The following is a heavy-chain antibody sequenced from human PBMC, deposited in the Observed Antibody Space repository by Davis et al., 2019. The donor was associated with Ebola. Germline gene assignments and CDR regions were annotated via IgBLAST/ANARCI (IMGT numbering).Heavy chain of an antibody. CDR3: ARDLMVRGVSNP. D-gene: IGHD3-10*01. Sequence: ASVKVSCKASGYTFTSYGITWVRQAPGQGLEWMGWINPHNGNTNYAQNVQGRVTMTTDSSTSTAYMELSSLRSEDTAVYYCARDLMVRGVSNPWGQGTLVTVSS. V-gene: IGHV1-18*04. CDR1: GYTFTSYG. CDR2: INPHNGNT. J-gene: IGHJ5*02.